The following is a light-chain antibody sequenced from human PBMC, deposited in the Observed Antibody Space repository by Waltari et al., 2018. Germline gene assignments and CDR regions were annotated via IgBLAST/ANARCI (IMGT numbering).Light chain of an antibody. CDR1: QDISSW. CDR3: QQANSFPLT. CDR2: TAS. Sequence: DIQMTQSPSSVSASVGVRVPITCRASQDISSWLAWYQQKPGKALKLLIYTASTLQSGVPSRFSGSGSGTDFSLTISSLQPEDFATYYCQQANSFPLTFGGGTKVEI. J-gene: IGKJ4*01. V-gene: IGKV1-12*01.